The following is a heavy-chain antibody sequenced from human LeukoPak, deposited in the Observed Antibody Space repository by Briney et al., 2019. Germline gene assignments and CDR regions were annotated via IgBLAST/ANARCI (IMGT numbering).Heavy chain of an antibody. D-gene: IGHD3-10*01. V-gene: IGHV4-4*07. CDR3: ARSEITLAYFDY. CDR2: IYTSGST. CDR1: GGSISSYY. J-gene: IGHJ4*02. Sequence: SETLSLTCTVSGGSISSYYWSWIRQPAGKGLEWIGRIYTSGSTNYNPSLKSRVTMSVDASKNQFSLKLSSVTAADTAVYYCARSEITLAYFDYWGQGTLVTVSS.